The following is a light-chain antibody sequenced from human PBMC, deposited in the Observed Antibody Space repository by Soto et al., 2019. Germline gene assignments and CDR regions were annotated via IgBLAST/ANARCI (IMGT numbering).Light chain of an antibody. CDR3: SSYAGNNNLV. J-gene: IGLJ3*02. CDR1: SSDIGGYNY. Sequence: QSVLTQPPSASGSPGQSVTISCTGTSSDIGGYNYVSWYQQHPGKAPKVIIYEVSKRPSGVPDRFSGSKSGNTAFLTVSGLQAEDECDFYCSSYAGNNNLVFGGGTKVTVL. CDR2: EVS. V-gene: IGLV2-8*01.